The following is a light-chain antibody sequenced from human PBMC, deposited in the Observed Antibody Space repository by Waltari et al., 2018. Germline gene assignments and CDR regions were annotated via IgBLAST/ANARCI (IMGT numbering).Light chain of an antibody. CDR1: SSHVGGYNY. Sequence: QSALTQPASVSGSPGQSIPISCTGPSSHVGGYNYVSWYQQHPGKAPKLMIYDVSKRPSGVSNRFSGSKSGNTASLTISGLQAEDEADYYCSSYTSSSTSFGGGTKLTVL. CDR3: SSYTSSSTS. V-gene: IGLV2-14*01. CDR2: DVS. J-gene: IGLJ2*01.